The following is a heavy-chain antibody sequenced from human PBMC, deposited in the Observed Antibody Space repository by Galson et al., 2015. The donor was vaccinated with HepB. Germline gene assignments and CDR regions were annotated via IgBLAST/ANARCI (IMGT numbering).Heavy chain of an antibody. CDR3: ARDTPPHDYGGNSAFAY. D-gene: IGHD4-23*01. J-gene: IGHJ4*02. V-gene: IGHV1-69*13. Sequence: SVKVSCKASGGTFSSYAISWVRQAPGQGLEWMGGIIPIFGTANYAQKFQGRVTITADESTSTAYMELSSLRSEDTAVYYCARDTPPHDYGGNSAFAYWGQGTLVTVSS. CDR1: GGTFSSYA. CDR2: IIPIFGTA.